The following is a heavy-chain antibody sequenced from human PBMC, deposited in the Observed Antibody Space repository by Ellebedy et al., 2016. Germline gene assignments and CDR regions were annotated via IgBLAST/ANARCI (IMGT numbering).Heavy chain of an antibody. CDR3: AKLESDDILTGYPPYYYGMDV. CDR1: GFTFSTYA. J-gene: IGHJ6*02. D-gene: IGHD3-9*01. Sequence: GGSLRLXCAASGFTFSTYAMSWVRQAPGKGLEWVSAISGSGDSTYYADSVKGRFTISRDNSKNTLYLQMNSLRAEDTAVYYCAKLESDDILTGYPPYYYGMDVWGQGTTVAVSS. CDR2: ISGSGDST. V-gene: IGHV3-23*01.